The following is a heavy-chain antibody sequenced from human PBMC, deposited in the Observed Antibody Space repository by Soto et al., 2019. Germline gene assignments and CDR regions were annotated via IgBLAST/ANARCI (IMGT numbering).Heavy chain of an antibody. CDR3: ARHPGYYDILTGYTTYYFDS. V-gene: IGHV4-59*08. CDR2: IYYRGNT. Sequence: SETLSLTCPVSGGSISSYYVSWIRQPPGTGLEWIGYIYYRGNTDYNPSLKSRVTISLDTPKNQFSLKLSSVTAADTAVYYCARHPGYYDILTGYTTYYFDSWGQGILVTVSS. J-gene: IGHJ4*02. D-gene: IGHD3-9*01. CDR1: GGSISSYY.